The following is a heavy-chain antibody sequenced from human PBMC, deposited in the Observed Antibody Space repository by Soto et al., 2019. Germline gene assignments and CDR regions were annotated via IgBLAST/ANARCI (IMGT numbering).Heavy chain of an antibody. D-gene: IGHD2-21*02. J-gene: IGHJ5*02. CDR1: GGSISSGDYC. CDR2: IYYSGST. V-gene: IGHV4-30-4*01. Sequence: SETLSLTCTVSGGSISSGDYCWSWIRQPPGKGLEWIGYIYYSGSTYYNPSLKSRVTISVDTSKNQFSLKLSSVTAADTAVYYCARDLNIVVVTARYNWFDPWGQGTLVTVSS. CDR3: ARDLNIVVVTARYNWFDP.